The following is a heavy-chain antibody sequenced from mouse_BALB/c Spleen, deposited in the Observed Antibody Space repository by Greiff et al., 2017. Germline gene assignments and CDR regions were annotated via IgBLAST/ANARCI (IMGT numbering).Heavy chain of an antibody. CDR1: GYTFTSYW. CDR3: TMKTTPFDY. J-gene: IGHJ2*01. V-gene: IGHV1-5*01. CDR2: IYPGNSDT. Sequence: EVKLVESGTVLARPGASVKMSCKASGYTFTSYWMHWVKQRPGQGLEWIGDIYPGNSDTSYNQKFTGKAKLTAVTSTNTAYMELSSLTNEDSAVHYCTMKTTPFDYRGQGTTLSVPS. D-gene: IGHD1-1*01.